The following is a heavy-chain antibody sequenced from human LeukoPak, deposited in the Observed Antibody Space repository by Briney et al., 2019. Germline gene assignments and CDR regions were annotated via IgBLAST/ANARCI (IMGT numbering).Heavy chain of an antibody. D-gene: IGHD2-2*01. CDR2: IYPGDSDT. Sequence: GESLKISCKGSRYSFTSYWIGWVRQMPGKGLEWMGIIYPGDSDTRYSPSFQGQVTISADKSISTAYLQWSSLKASDTAMYYCARAKGYCSSTSCSREYYFDHWGQGTLVTVSS. V-gene: IGHV5-51*01. CDR1: RYSFTSYW. CDR3: ARAKGYCSSTSCSREYYFDH. J-gene: IGHJ4*02.